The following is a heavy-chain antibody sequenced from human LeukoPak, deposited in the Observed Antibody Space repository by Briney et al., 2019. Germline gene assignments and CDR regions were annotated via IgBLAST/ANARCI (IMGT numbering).Heavy chain of an antibody. CDR3: AELGITMIGGV. Sequence: RTSETLSLTCTVSGGSISSHYWSWIRQPPGKGLERISYISSSGSTIYYADSVKGRFTISRDNAKNSLYLQMNSLRAEDTAVYYCAELGITMIGGVWGKGTTVTISS. CDR1: GGSISSHY. V-gene: IGHV3-11*04. J-gene: IGHJ6*04. D-gene: IGHD3-10*02. CDR2: ISSSGSTI.